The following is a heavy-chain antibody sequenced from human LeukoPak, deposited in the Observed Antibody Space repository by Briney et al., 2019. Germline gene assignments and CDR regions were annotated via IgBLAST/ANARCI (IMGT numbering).Heavy chain of an antibody. D-gene: IGHD2-2*02. J-gene: IGHJ3*02. CDR2: IYHSGST. CDR3: ARYCSSTSCYTKAAFDI. CDR1: GGSISSSNW. V-gene: IGHV4-4*02. Sequence: SETLSLTCAVSGGSISSSNWWSWVRQPPRKGLEWIGEIYHSGSTNYNPSLKSRVTISVDKSKNQFSLKLSSVTAADTAVYYCARYCSSTSCYTKAAFDIWGQGTMVTVSS.